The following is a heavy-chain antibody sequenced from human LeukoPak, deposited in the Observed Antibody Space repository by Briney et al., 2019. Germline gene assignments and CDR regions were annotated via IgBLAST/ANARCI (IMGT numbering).Heavy chain of an antibody. CDR3: AREGSSGYYDY. J-gene: IGHJ4*02. V-gene: IGHV3-21*01. D-gene: IGHD3-22*01. CDR2: ISSSSYI. Sequence: GGSLRLSCAASGFTFSSYSMNRVRQAPGKGLEWVSSISSSSYIYYADSVKGRFTISRDNAKNSLYLQMNSLRAEDTAVYYCAREGSSGYYDYWGQGTLVTVSS. CDR1: GFTFSSYS.